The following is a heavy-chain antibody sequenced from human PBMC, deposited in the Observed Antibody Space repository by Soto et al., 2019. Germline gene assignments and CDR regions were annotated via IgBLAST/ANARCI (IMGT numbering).Heavy chain of an antibody. J-gene: IGHJ2*01. V-gene: IGHV2-26*01. Sequence: QVTLKESGPVLVKPTETHTVTCTVSGFSLSDVRMAVSWIHEPPGKALEWLAHIFSNDDATYNKSLRSRLSISKDTSKSQVVLTMTTMDPVDTATYHCARMRYDSEFHTYWFLDLWGRGTLVTVSS. CDR1: GFSLSDVRMA. CDR3: ARMRYDSEFHTYWFLDL. D-gene: IGHD3-22*01. CDR2: IFSNDDA.